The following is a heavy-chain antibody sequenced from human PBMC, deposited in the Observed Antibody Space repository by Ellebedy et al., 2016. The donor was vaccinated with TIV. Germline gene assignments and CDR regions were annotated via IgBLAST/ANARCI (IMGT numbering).Heavy chain of an antibody. Sequence: SGPTLVQPTETLTLTCTVSGFSLSNARMGVSWIRQPPGKALEWLAHIFSNDEKSYTTSLKSRLTISKDTSKSQVVLTMTNMDPVDTATYYCARMETVTTTVWVYYYGMDVWGQGTTVTVSS. J-gene: IGHJ6*02. CDR1: GFSLSNARMG. D-gene: IGHD4-17*01. V-gene: IGHV2-26*01. CDR2: IFSNDEK. CDR3: ARMETVTTTVWVYYYGMDV.